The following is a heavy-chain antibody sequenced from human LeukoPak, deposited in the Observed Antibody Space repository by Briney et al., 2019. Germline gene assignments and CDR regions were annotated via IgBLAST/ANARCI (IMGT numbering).Heavy chain of an antibody. CDR2: IRSKAYGETS. J-gene: IGHJ4*02. Sequence: QPGRSLRLSCAASGFTFSSYAMTWVRQAPGKGLEWVGFIRSKAYGETSEYAASVKGRFTISRDDSKSIAYLQMNSLKTEDTAVYYCTRSPGEWELTPFDYWGQGTLVTVSS. CDR3: TRSPGEWELTPFDY. D-gene: IGHD1-26*01. V-gene: IGHV3-49*04. CDR1: GFTFSSYA.